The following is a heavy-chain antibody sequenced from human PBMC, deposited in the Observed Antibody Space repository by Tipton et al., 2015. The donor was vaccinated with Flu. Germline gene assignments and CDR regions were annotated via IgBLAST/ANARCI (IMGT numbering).Heavy chain of an antibody. CDR1: GGSISSFY. D-gene: IGHD2-15*01. CDR2: IHYTGST. V-gene: IGHV4-59*01. J-gene: IGHJ4*02. CDR3: SRGFRHTPGGW. Sequence: TLSLTCTVSGGSISSFYWSWIRQPPGKGLEWLGLIHYTGSTSYNPSLNGRLTISVDTSKNQFSLKLSSVTAADTAIYYCSRGFRHTPGGWWGRGTLVTVSS.